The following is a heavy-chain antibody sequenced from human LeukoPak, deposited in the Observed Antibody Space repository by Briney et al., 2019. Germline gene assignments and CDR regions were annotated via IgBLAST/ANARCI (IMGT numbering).Heavy chain of an antibody. CDR3: ARVEGITIFGVVIPYFDY. D-gene: IGHD3-3*01. CDR2: ISSSSSYI. V-gene: IGHV3-21*01. Sequence: GGSLRLSCAASGFTFSSYSMNWVRQAPGKGLEWVPSISSSSSYIYYADSVKGRFTISRDNAKNSLYLQMNSLRAEDTAVYYCARVEGITIFGVVIPYFDYWGQGTLVTVSS. CDR1: GFTFSSYS. J-gene: IGHJ4*02.